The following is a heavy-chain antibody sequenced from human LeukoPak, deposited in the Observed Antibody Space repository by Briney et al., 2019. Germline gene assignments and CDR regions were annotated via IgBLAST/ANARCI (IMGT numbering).Heavy chain of an antibody. D-gene: IGHD3-3*01. J-gene: IGHJ6*03. CDR1: GGTFSSYA. Sequence: SVKVSCKASGGTFSSYAISWVRQAPGQGLEWMGGIIPIFGTANYAQKFQGRVTITADESTSTAYMELSSLRSEDTAVYYCASWSGPPLYYYYYMDVWGKGTTVTVSS. V-gene: IGHV1-69*13. CDR3: ASWSGPPLYYYYYMDV. CDR2: IIPIFGTA.